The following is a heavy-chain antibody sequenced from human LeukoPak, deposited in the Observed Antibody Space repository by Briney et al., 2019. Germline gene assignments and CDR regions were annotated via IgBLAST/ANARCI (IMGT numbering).Heavy chain of an antibody. CDR3: ARVRGGGSPFDI. V-gene: IGHV3-30-3*01. D-gene: IGHD3-10*01. CDR1: GFTFSSYA. CDR2: ISYDGSNK. Sequence: GRSLRLSCAASGFTFSSYAMHWVRQAPGKGLEWVAVISYDGSNKYYADSVKGRFTISRDNSKNTLYLQMNSLRAEDTAVYYCARVRGGGSPFDIWGQGTMVTVSS. J-gene: IGHJ3*02.